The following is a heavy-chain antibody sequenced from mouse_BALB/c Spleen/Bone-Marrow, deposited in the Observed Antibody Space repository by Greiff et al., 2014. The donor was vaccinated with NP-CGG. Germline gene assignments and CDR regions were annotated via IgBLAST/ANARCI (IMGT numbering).Heavy chain of an antibody. D-gene: IGHD6-2*01. CDR1: GYAFSRYW. J-gene: IGHJ2*01. V-gene: IGHV1-80*01. Sequence: VKLVESGAELVRPGSSVKISCKASGYAFSRYWMSWVKQRPGQGLEWIGQIYPGDGDTNYNGKFKDKATLTADKSSSTAYMHLSSLTSEDSAVYFCARQVVHGYWGQGTTLTVSS. CDR2: IYPGDGDT. CDR3: ARQVVHGY.